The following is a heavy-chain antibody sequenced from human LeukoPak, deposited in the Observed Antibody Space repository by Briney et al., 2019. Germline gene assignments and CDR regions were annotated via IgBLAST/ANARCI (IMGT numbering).Heavy chain of an antibody. CDR3: ARDCSSTSLLYGTTNWFDP. V-gene: IGHV4-34*01. Sequence: SGTLSLTCAVYGGSFSGYYWSWIRQPPGKGLEWIGEINHSGSTNYNPSLKSRVTISVDTSKNQFSLKLSSVTAADTAVYYCARDCSSTSLLYGTTNWFDPWGQGTLVTVSS. J-gene: IGHJ5*02. CDR1: GGSFSGYY. CDR2: INHSGST. D-gene: IGHD2-2*02.